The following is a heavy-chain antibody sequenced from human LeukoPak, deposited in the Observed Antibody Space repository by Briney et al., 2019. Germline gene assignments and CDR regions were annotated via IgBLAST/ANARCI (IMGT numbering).Heavy chain of an antibody. CDR1: GGTFSSYA. CDR3: ARGYAAAGIMGDAFDI. CDR2: IIPIFGTA. Sequence: SVKVSCKASGGTFSSYAISWVRQAPGQGLEWMGRIIPIFGTANYAQKFQGRVTITTDESTSTAYVELSSLRSEDTAVYYCARGYAAAGIMGDAFDIWGQGTMVTVSS. D-gene: IGHD6-13*01. V-gene: IGHV1-69*05. J-gene: IGHJ3*02.